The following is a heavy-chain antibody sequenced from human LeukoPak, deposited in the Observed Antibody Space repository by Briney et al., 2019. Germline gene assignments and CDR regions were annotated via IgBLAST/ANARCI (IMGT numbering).Heavy chain of an antibody. CDR2: IYYSGST. CDR3: ARSSYGDYRY. Sequence: SETLSLTCTVSGGSISSSSYYRGWIRQPPGKGLEWIGSIYYSGSTYYNPSLKSRVTISVDTSKNQFSLKLSSVTAADTAVYYCARSSYGDYRYWGQGTLVTVSS. D-gene: IGHD4-17*01. J-gene: IGHJ4*02. V-gene: IGHV4-39*01. CDR1: GGSISSSSYY.